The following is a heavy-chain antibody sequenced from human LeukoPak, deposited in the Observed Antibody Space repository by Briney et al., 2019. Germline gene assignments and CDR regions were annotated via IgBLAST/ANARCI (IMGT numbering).Heavy chain of an antibody. CDR2: ISSSSSYI. D-gene: IGHD6-13*01. CDR3: ARDISLYSSSWYLDAFDI. CDR1: GFTFSSYS. Sequence: GGSLRLSCAASGFTFSSYSMNWVRQAPGKGLEWVSSISSSSSYIYYADSVKGRFTISRDNSKNTLYLQMNSLRAEDTAVYYCARDISLYSSSWYLDAFDIWGQGTMVTVSS. V-gene: IGHV3-21*01. J-gene: IGHJ3*02.